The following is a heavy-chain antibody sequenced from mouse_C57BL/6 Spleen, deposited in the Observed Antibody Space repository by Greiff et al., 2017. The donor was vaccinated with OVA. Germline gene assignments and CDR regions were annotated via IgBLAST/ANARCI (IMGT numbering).Heavy chain of an antibody. CDR2: IYPGDGDT. Sequence: VMLVESGAELVKPGASVKISCKASGYAFSSNWMNWVKQRPGKGLEWIGQIYPGDGDTIYNGKLKGKATLTADKSSSTAYTQHSRLTSEDSAVYVCARWGANSAWFADWGQGTLVTVSA. J-gene: IGHJ3*01. CDR3: ARWGANSAWFAD. D-gene: IGHD3-1*01. V-gene: IGHV1-80*01. CDR1: GYAFSSNW.